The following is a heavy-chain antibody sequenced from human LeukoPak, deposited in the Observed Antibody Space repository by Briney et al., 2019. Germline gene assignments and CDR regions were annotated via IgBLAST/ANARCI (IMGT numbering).Heavy chain of an antibody. Sequence: SEALSLPFCVSGCSISSGYYWGWIRQSPGKGLEWIGTIYHGGSTDYNPSLKGRATISIDTSKNQFSLRLTSVTASDTAVYHCARDDYLNWFDPWGQGTLVTVSS. J-gene: IGHJ5*02. CDR1: GCSISSGYY. V-gene: IGHV4-38-2*02. CDR3: ARDDYLNWFDP. D-gene: IGHD4-11*01. CDR2: IYHGGST.